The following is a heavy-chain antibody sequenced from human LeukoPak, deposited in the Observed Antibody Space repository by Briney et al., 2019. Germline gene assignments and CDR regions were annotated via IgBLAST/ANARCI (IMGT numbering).Heavy chain of an antibody. D-gene: IGHD6-13*01. Sequence: GRSLRLSCAVSGFTFSSFGMQWVRQAPGKGRECVALISYDGSNKHYADSVKGRFTISRDNSKNTLYLQMNGLRPEDTAVYYCAKDGAGSWFGEATWGQGTLVTVSS. CDR1: GFTFSSFG. J-gene: IGHJ5*02. V-gene: IGHV3-30*18. CDR3: AKDGAGSWFGEAT. CDR2: ISYDGSNK.